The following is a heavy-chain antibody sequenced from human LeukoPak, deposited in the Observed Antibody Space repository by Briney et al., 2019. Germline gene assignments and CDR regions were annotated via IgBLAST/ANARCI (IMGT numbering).Heavy chain of an antibody. J-gene: IGHJ4*02. CDR3: ARGHRYCSGGSCRYYFDY. V-gene: IGHV1-8*01. D-gene: IGHD2-15*01. CDR1: GYTFTSYD. CDR2: MNPNSGNT. Sequence: ASVTVSCTASGYTFTSYDINWVRQATGQGLEWMGWMNPNSGNTGYAQKFQGRVTMTRNTSISTAYMELSSLRSEDTAVYYCARGHRYCSGGSCRYYFDYWGQGTLVTVSS.